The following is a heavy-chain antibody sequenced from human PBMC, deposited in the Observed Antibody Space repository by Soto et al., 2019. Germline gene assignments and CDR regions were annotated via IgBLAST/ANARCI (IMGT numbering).Heavy chain of an antibody. Sequence: SVKVSCKASGGTFSSYAISWVRQAPGQGLEWMGGIIPIFGTANYAQKFQGRVTITADKSTSTAYMELSSLRSEDTAVYYCVRDRSGYSSSSGWVYWGQGTLVTVS. D-gene: IGHD6-6*01. CDR1: GGTFSSYA. V-gene: IGHV1-69*06. CDR3: VRDRSGYSSSSGWVY. CDR2: IIPIFGTA. J-gene: IGHJ4*02.